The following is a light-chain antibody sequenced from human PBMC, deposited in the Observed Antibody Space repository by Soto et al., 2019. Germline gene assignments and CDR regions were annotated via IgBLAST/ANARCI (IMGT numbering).Light chain of an antibody. V-gene: IGKV1-39*01. Sequence: DLQMTQYPSSLSASVGDRVTITCRASQSISSYLHWYQQKPGKAPKLLIYAASNLQDWVPSRFSASGSGTDFTLTLHSLKTEVCASDSCHQGYSPPLTFGLGTPVHIK. CDR2: AAS. CDR3: HQGYSPPLT. CDR1: QSISSY. J-gene: IGKJ1*01.